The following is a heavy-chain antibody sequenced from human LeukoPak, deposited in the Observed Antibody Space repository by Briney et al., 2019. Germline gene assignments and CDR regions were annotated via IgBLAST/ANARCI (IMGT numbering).Heavy chain of an antibody. Sequence: SETLSLTCTVSGGSISSYYWSWIRQPPGKGMEWIGYINYSGSTNYNPSLKSRVTISVDTSKNQFSLKLSSVTAADTAVYYCARDRGGGGFGSYYYYYYGMDVWGQGTTVTVSS. CDR1: GGSISSYY. D-gene: IGHD2-21*01. CDR2: INYSGST. V-gene: IGHV4-59*01. CDR3: ARDRGGGGFGSYYYYYYGMDV. J-gene: IGHJ6*02.